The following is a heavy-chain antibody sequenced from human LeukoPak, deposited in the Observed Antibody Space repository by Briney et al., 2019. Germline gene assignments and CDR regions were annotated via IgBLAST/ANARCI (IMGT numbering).Heavy chain of an antibody. Sequence: GASVKVSCKASGYTFTGYYMHWVRQAPGQGLEWMGWINPNSGGTNYAQKFQGRVTMTRDTSISTAYMELSRLRSDDTAVYYCARALWFGELLGSVGRQYYFDYWGQGTLVTVSS. CDR1: GYTFTGYY. D-gene: IGHD3-10*01. CDR3: ARALWFGELLGSVGRQYYFDY. V-gene: IGHV1-2*02. J-gene: IGHJ4*02. CDR2: INPNSGGT.